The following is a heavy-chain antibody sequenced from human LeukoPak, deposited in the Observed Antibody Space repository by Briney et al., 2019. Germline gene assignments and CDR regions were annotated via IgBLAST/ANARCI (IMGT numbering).Heavy chain of an antibody. J-gene: IGHJ4*02. CDR1: GGTFSSYA. V-gene: IGHV1-69*04. Sequence: GASVKVSCKASGGTFSSYAISWVRQAPGQGLEWMGRIIPILGIANYAQKFQGRVTITADKSTSTAYMELSSLRSEDTAVYYCAADSSMITFGGVIVAGFDYWGQGTLVTVSS. CDR2: IIPILGIA. D-gene: IGHD3-16*02. CDR3: AADSSMITFGGVIVAGFDY.